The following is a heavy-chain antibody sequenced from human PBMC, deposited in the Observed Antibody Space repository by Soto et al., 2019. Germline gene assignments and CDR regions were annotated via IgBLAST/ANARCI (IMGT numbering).Heavy chain of an antibody. CDR3: ARDIAGSWFDP. D-gene: IGHD1-26*01. CDR1: GGSISSYY. Sequence: SETLSLTCTVSGGSISSYYWSWIRQPPGKGLEWIGYIYYSGSTNYNPSLKSRVTISVDTSKNQFSLKLSSVTAADTAVYYCARDIAGSWFDPWGQGTLVTVSS. CDR2: IYYSGST. V-gene: IGHV4-59*01. J-gene: IGHJ5*02.